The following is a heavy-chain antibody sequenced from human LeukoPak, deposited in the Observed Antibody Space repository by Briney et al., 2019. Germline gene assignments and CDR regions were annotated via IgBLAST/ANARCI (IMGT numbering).Heavy chain of an antibody. J-gene: IGHJ6*02. CDR2: ISAYNGNT. D-gene: IGHD2-2*01. V-gene: IGHV1-18*01. Sequence: ASVKVSCKASGCTFTSYGISWVRQAPGQGLEWMGWISAYNGNTNSAQKLQGRVTMTTDTSTSTAYMELRSLRSDDTAVYYCARDASPYCSSTTCSHGMDVWGQGTTVTVSS. CDR3: ARDASPYCSSTTCSHGMDV. CDR1: GCTFTSYG.